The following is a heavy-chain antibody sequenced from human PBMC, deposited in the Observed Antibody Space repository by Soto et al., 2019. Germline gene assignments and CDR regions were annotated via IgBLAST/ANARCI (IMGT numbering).Heavy chain of an antibody. D-gene: IGHD3-9*01. CDR2: MNPNSGNT. J-gene: IGHJ6*03. CDR1: GYTFTSYD. V-gene: IGHV1-8*01. Sequence: QVQLVQSGAEVKKPGASVKVSCKASGYTFTSYDINWVRQATGQGLEWMGWMNPNSGNTGYAQKFQGRVTMTRNTSISTAYMDLSSLRSEDTAVYYCARSSSSGYYPSYYYYMDVWGKGTTVTVSS. CDR3: ARSSSSGYYPSYYYYMDV.